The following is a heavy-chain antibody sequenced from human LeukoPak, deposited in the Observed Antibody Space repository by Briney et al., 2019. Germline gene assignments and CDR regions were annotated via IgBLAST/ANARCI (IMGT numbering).Heavy chain of an antibody. CDR2: IYHSGST. CDR3: ARDGITMVRGVTRLAFDI. CDR1: GGSISSGGYS. D-gene: IGHD3-10*01. J-gene: IGHJ3*02. V-gene: IGHV4-30-2*01. Sequence: SETPSLTCTVSGGSISSGGYSWSWIRQPPGKGLEWIGYIYHSGSTYYNPSLKSRVTISVDTSKNQFSLKLSSVTAADTAVYYCARDGITMVRGVTRLAFDIWGQGTMVTVSS.